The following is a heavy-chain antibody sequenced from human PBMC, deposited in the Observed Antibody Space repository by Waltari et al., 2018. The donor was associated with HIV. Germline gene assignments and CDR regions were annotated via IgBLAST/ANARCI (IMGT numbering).Heavy chain of an antibody. CDR2: IYYTGDT. D-gene: IGHD6-6*01. Sequence: QLHLQESGPGLVRPSETLFLTCSVSGGSLNTGSHFWVWVRQPPGKGPEWIGSIYYTGDTYYNPSLKSRVIISRDKSKNQFSLRLYSVTAADTAMYYCAADPMDRARPYDTWGQGTLVTVSS. CDR1: GGSLNTGSHF. CDR3: AADPMDRARPYDT. J-gene: IGHJ5*02. V-gene: IGHV4-39*07.